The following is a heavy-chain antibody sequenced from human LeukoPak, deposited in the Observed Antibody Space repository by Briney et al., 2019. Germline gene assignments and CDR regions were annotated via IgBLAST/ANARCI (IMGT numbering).Heavy chain of an antibody. CDR2: ISGRADST. Sequence: PGGSLRLSCAASGFTFSSYAMSWVRQAPGKGLEWVSGISGRADSTYYADSVKGRFTIPRDNSKNTLNLQMNSLRAEDTAEYYCAKHDSSYYYYMDVWGKGTTVTVSS. CDR3: AKHDSSYYYYMDV. CDR1: GFTFSSYA. V-gene: IGHV3-23*01. D-gene: IGHD2-21*02. J-gene: IGHJ6*03.